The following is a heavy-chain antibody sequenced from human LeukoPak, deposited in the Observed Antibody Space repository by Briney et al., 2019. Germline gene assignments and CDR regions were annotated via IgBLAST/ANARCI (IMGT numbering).Heavy chain of an antibody. Sequence: ASVTVSCKASGYTFTSYYMHWVRQAPGQGLEWMGIINPSGGTTTYAQKFLGRVTMTRDMSTSTVYIELSSLRSDDTAVYYCARDRKYFYDSSGYPHWAFDIWGQGTMVTVSS. J-gene: IGHJ3*02. V-gene: IGHV1-46*01. CDR1: GYTFTSYY. D-gene: IGHD3-22*01. CDR2: INPSGGTT. CDR3: ARDRKYFYDSSGYPHWAFDI.